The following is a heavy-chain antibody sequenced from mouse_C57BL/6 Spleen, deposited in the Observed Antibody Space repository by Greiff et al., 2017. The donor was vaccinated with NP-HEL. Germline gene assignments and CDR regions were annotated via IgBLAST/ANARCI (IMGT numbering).Heavy chain of an antibody. CDR3: ARSGDPDWYFGV. V-gene: IGHV1-69*01. Sequence: QVQLQQPGAELVMPGASVKLSCKASGYTFTSYWMHWVKQRPGQGLEWIGEIDPSDSYTNYNQKFKGKSTLTVDKSSSTAYMQLSSLTSEDSAVYYCARSGDPDWYFGVWGTGTTVTVSS. J-gene: IGHJ1*03. D-gene: IGHD3-1*01. CDR1: GYTFTSYW. CDR2: IDPSDSYT.